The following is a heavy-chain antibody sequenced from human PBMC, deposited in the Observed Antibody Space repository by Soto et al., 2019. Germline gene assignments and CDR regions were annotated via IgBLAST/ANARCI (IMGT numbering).Heavy chain of an antibody. CDR2: IYYIGST. D-gene: IGHD6-6*01. CDR1: GGSISSSSYY. Sequence: PSETLSLTGTVSGGSISSSSYYWGWIRQPPGKGLEWIGSIYYIGSTYYNPSLKSRVTISVDTSKNQFSLKLSSVTAADKAVYYCARHLKYSSRVTFDYSGQCTLVTVSS. V-gene: IGHV4-39*01. CDR3: ARHLKYSSRVTFDY. J-gene: IGHJ4*02.